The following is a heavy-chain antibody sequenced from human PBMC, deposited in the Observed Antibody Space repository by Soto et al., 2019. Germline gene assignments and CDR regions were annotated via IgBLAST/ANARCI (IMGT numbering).Heavy chain of an antibody. Sequence: QVQLVQSGAEVKKPGASVKVSCKASGYTFTSYGISWVRQTPGQGLEWMGWISAYNGNTNYAQKLQDRVTMTTDTSTSTAYMELRSLRSDDTAVYYCARDPDSSGYYYDAFDIWGQGTMVTVSS. D-gene: IGHD3-22*01. J-gene: IGHJ3*02. CDR1: GYTFTSYG. V-gene: IGHV1-18*04. CDR3: ARDPDSSGYYYDAFDI. CDR2: ISAYNGNT.